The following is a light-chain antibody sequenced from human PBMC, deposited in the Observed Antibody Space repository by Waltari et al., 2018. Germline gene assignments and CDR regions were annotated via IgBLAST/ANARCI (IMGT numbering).Light chain of an antibody. CDR2: GAS. Sequence: EIVLTQSPGTLSLSPGERATLSCRARQSVRSSSLAWYQQKPGQAPRVLIHGASNRATGIPDRFSGSGSGTDFTLTISRLEPEDFAVYYCQQYGSSPWTFGQGTKVEIK. CDR1: QSVRSSS. CDR3: QQYGSSPWT. V-gene: IGKV3-20*01. J-gene: IGKJ1*01.